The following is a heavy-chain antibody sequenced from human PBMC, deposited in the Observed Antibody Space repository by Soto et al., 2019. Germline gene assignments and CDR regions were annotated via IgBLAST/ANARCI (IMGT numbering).Heavy chain of an antibody. CDR3: DRHGITESYYDSFDT. Sequence: SETLSLTCTVSGGSISNSRCHWCGIRQPPGKGLEWIASIKYSGTTFYNPSLKSRVTLSVDTSKNQFALKLSSVTAAETAVYYCDRHGITESYYDSFDTRGQWTMI. CDR2: IKYSGTT. D-gene: IGHD1-26*01. CDR1: GGSISNSRCH. V-gene: IGHV4-39*01. J-gene: IGHJ3*02.